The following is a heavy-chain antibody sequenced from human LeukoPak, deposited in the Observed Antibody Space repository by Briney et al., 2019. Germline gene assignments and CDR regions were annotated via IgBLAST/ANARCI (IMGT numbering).Heavy chain of an antibody. CDR2: ISGSGGST. V-gene: IGHV3-23*01. D-gene: IGHD4-17*01. Sequence: GGSLRLSCAASGFTFSSYAMSWVRQAPGKGLEWVSVISGSGGSTYYADSVKGRFTISRDNSKNTLYLQMNSLRAEDTAVYYCAKPMTTVTINNWFDPWGQGTLVTVSS. J-gene: IGHJ5*02. CDR1: GFTFSSYA. CDR3: AKPMTTVTINNWFDP.